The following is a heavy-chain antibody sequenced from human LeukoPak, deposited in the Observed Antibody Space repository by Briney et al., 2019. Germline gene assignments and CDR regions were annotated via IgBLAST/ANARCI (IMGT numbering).Heavy chain of an antibody. V-gene: IGHV4-34*01. D-gene: IGHD5-18*01. CDR2: INHSGST. CDR1: GGSFSGYY. Sequence: SETLSLTCAVYGGSFSGYYWSWIRQPPGKGLEWIGEINHSGSTNYNPSLKSRATISVDTSKNQFSLKLSSVTAADTAVYYCANRPGYSYGYDSWGQGTLVTVSS. J-gene: IGHJ5*01. CDR3: ANRPGYSYGYDS.